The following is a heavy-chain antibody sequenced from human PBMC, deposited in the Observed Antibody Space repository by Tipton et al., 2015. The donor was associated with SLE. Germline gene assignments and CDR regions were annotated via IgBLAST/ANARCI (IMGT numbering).Heavy chain of an antibody. CDR3: ARGGDSNSPFDY. J-gene: IGHJ4*01. CDR2: IYYSGST. V-gene: IGHV4-31*01. D-gene: IGHD6-6*01. Sequence: TLSLTCTVSGGSISSGAYYWSWIRQLPGEGLEWIGYIYYSGSTHYNPSLKSPFTISIDTSKNQFPLMLSSVTAADTAVYYCARGGDSNSPFDYWGHGTLVTVSS. CDR1: GGSISSGAYY.